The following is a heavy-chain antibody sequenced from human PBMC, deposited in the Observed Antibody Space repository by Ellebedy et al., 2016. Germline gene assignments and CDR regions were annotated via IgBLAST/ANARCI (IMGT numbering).Heavy chain of an antibody. D-gene: IGHD3-10*01. CDR1: GFTFSSYG. J-gene: IGHJ3*02. CDR2: ISYDGSNK. V-gene: IGHV3-30*18. CDR3: AKDPRPYGADAFDI. Sequence: GESLKISCAASGFTFSSYGMHWVRQAPGKGLEWVAVISYDGSNKYYADSVKGRFTISRDNSKNTLYLQMNSLRAEDTAVYYCAKDPRPYGADAFDIWGQGTMVTVSS.